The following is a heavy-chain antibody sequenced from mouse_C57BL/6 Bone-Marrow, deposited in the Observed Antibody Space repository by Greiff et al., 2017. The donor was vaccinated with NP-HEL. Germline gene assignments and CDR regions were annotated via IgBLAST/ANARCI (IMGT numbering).Heavy chain of an antibody. J-gene: IGHJ4*01. Sequence: QVTLKESGPGILQSSQTLSLTCSFSGFSLSTSGMGVSWIRQPSGKGLEWLAHIYWDDDKRYNPSLKSRLTISKDTSRNQVFLKITSVDTADTATYYCARSYYYGSNPYYYAMDYWGQGTSVTVSS. CDR3: ARSYYYGSNPYYYAMDY. CDR1: GFSLSTSGMG. V-gene: IGHV8-12*01. CDR2: IYWDDDK. D-gene: IGHD1-1*01.